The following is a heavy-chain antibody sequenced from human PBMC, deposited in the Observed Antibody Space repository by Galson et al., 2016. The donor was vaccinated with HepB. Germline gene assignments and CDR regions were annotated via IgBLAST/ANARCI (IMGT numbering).Heavy chain of an antibody. J-gene: IGHJ4*02. CDR3: ARLRPEYNYAYDY. CDR2: FYGGGTI. Sequence: SLRLSCAASGFTVSSNHMSWVRQAPGKGLEWVSVFYGGGTINYADPVKGRFTVSRENSANTLFLQMNSLRADDTAVYYCARLRPEYNYAYDYWGQGTLVTVSS. CDR1: GFTVSSNH. V-gene: IGHV3-53*01. D-gene: IGHD5-18*01.